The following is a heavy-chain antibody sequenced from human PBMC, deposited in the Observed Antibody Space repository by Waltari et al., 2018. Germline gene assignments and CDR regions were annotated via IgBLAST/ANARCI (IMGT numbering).Heavy chain of an antibody. D-gene: IGHD3-16*01. Sequence: QLHLQESGPGLVKPSDTLSVTCSVSGGSITSNRHYWAWIRQPPGKGLEWTATISYRGATYNNPSLKSRVTISVDTSKNQFSLKLSSVTAADTAVYYCATYIGASIGTAAFDVWGQGTMVTVSS. V-gene: IGHV4-39*01. CDR1: GGSITSNRHY. J-gene: IGHJ3*01. CDR2: ISYRGAT. CDR3: ATYIGASIGTAAFDV.